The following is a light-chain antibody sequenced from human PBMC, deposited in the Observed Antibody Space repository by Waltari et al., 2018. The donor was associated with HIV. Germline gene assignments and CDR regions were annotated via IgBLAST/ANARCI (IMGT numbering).Light chain of an antibody. J-gene: IGLJ3*02. CDR2: DKY. V-gene: IGLV1-51*01. CDR1: SSNIAINY. CDR3: GTWESRVSAVV. Sequence: QSVLTQPPSVSAAPGQNVTISCSGSSSNIAINYVSWDQQLPGTAPKLLIFDKYKRPSGIPDRFSGCRSCTSATLDITGLQTRDEADYHCGTWESRVSAVVFGGGTKLTVL.